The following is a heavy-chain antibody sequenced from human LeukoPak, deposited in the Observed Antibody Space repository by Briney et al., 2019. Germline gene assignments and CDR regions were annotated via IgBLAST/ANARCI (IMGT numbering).Heavy chain of an antibody. CDR1: GGSISSSNW. D-gene: IGHD3-22*01. J-gene: IGHJ4*02. CDR3: ARLANYYYYDSSGYEIFDY. CDR2: IYHSGST. V-gene: IGHV4-4*02. Sequence: SETLSLTCAVSGGSISSSNWWSWVRQPPGKGLEWIGEIYHSGSTNYNPSLKSRVTISVDKSKNQFSLKLSSVTAADTAVYYCARLANYYYYDSSGYEIFDYWGQGTLVTVSS.